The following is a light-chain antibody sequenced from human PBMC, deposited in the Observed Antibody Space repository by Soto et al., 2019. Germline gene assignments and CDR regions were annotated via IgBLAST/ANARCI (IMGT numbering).Light chain of an antibody. CDR1: QIFSSSY. J-gene: IGKJ1*01. V-gene: IGKV3-20*01. Sequence: DIVLTQSPGTLSLSPGERATLSCRASQIFSSSYLARYQHNAGQAPRLLLYGASSRATGLPDRFSGSGSGTAVTLTISRLEPEDFAVYYCQQYGSSPPLTFGQGTKVEIK. CDR3: QQYGSSPPLT. CDR2: GAS.